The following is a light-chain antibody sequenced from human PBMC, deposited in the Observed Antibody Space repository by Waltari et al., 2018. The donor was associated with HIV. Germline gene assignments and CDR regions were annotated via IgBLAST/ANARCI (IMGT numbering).Light chain of an antibody. V-gene: IGLV2-14*03. CDR3: SSYASTRSLI. CDR2: EVT. CDR1: NSDIGTYNY. Sequence: QSALTQPASVSGSPGQSITISCTGTNSDIGTYNYVSWYQQPPGTAPKLIIHEVTNRPSGVSTRFSGSKSGNTASLIISGLQAEDEADYFCSSYASTRSLIFGGGTELTVL. J-gene: IGLJ2*01.